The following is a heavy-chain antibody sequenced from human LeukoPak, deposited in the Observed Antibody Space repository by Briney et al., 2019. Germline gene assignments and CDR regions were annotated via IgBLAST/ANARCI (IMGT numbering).Heavy chain of an antibody. J-gene: IGHJ4*02. CDR3: ARVPTIGEYCSGGSCYFDY. CDR1: GGSISSYY. D-gene: IGHD2-15*01. CDR2: IYYSGST. Sequence: SETLSLTCTVSGGSISSYYWSWIRQPPGKGLEWIGYIYYSGSTNYNPSLKSRVTISVDTSKNQFSLKLSSVTAADTAVYYCARVPTIGEYCSGGSCYFDYWGQGTLVTVSS. V-gene: IGHV4-59*01.